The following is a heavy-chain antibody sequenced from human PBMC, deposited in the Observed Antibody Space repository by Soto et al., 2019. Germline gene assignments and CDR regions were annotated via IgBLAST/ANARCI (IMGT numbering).Heavy chain of an antibody. V-gene: IGHV3-53*01. CDR2: IYSGGST. CDR3: ASGVYNYYDSSGDVDY. CDR1: GFTVSSNY. D-gene: IGHD3-22*01. Sequence: PGGSLRLSCAASGFTVSSNYMSWVRQAPGKGLEWVSVIYSGGSTYYADSVKGRFTISRDNSKNTLYLQMNSLRAEDTAVYYCASGVYNYYDSSGDVDYWGQGTLVTVSS. J-gene: IGHJ4*02.